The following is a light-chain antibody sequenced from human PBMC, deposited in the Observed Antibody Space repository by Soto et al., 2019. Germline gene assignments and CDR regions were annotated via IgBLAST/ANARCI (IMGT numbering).Light chain of an antibody. V-gene: IGKV3-15*01. CDR1: QSVASN. J-gene: IGKJ2*01. CDR2: GAS. Sequence: EIVMTQSPASLSVSPGDGATLSCRASQSVASNVAWYQQKPGQGPRLLIHGASTRAVGVPDRFSGSGSGTDFTLTISSLQSEDFAVYYCQQYHNWPPQYTFGQGTKLQIK. CDR3: QQYHNWPPQYT.